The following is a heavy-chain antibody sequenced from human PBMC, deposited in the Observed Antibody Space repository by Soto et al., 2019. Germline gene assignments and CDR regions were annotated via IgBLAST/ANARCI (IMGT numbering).Heavy chain of an antibody. J-gene: IGHJ3*02. CDR3: ARSLRAVSALDTFDI. V-gene: IGHV3-21*01. CDR2: ISSRGRFI. CDR1: GFTFSSYS. D-gene: IGHD6-19*01. Sequence: EVQLVESGGGLVKPGGSLTLSCAASGFTFSSYSMNWVRQAPGKGLEWVTSISSRGRFIYYTDSVQGRFITSRDNAKNSLILQMNSLGGDDTAVYYCARSLRAVSALDTFDIWGQGPVVTVSS.